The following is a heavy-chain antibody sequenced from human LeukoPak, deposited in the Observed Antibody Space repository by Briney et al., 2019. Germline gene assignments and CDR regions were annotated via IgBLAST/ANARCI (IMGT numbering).Heavy chain of an antibody. CDR2: IYYSGST. D-gene: IGHD1-26*01. J-gene: IGHJ6*02. CDR1: GGSISSYY. CDR3: ARENSGYNYYGMDV. V-gene: IGHV4-59*01. Sequence: SETLSLTCTVSGGSISSYYWNWIRQPPGKGLEWIGYIYYSGSTDYNPSLKSRVTISVDTSKNQFSLNLSSVTAADTAVYFCARENSGYNYYGMDVWGQGTTVTVSS.